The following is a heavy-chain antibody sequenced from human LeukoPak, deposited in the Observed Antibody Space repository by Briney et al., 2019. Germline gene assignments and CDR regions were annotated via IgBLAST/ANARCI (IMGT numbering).Heavy chain of an antibody. J-gene: IGHJ4*02. CDR1: GFTFSSYA. D-gene: IGHD1-26*01. Sequence: PGRSLRLSCAASGFTFSSYAMHWVRQAPGKGLEWVAVISYDGSNKYYADSVKGRFTISRDNSKNTLYLQMNSLRAEDTAVYYCAPWRAVNYFDYWGQGTLVTVSS. CDR3: APWRAVNYFDY. CDR2: ISYDGSNK. V-gene: IGHV3-30-3*01.